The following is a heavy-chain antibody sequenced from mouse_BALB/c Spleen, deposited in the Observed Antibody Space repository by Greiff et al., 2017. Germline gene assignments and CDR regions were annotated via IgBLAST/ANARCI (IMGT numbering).Heavy chain of an antibody. CDR1: GYTFTSYW. Sequence: LQQPGSELVRPGASVKLSCKASGYTFTSYWMHWVKQRHGQGLEWIGNNYPGSGSTNYDEKFKSKGTLTVDTSSSTAYMHLSSLTSEDSAVYYCTRSEGGNYYFDYWGQGTTLTVSS. D-gene: IGHD2-1*01. J-gene: IGHJ2*01. V-gene: IGHV1S22*01. CDR3: TRSEGGNYYFDY. CDR2: NYPGSGST.